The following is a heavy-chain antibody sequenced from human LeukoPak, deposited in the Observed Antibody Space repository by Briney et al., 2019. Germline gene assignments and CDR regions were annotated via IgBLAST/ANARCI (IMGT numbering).Heavy chain of an antibody. D-gene: IGHD3-9*01. Sequence: ASVKVSCKTSGYSFNDHYLHWVRQAPGQGLEWMGWINPNSGRTHYAPKFQGRVTLTTDTSITTAYMELSSLISGDTALYYCARDSSDILTGYYHFWGQGTLVTVSS. CDR3: ARDSSDILTGYYHF. J-gene: IGHJ4*02. CDR1: GYSFNDHY. V-gene: IGHV1-2*02. CDR2: INPNSGRT.